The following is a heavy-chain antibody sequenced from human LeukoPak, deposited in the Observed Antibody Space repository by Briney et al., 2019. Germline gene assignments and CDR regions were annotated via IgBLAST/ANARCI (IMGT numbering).Heavy chain of an antibody. CDR3: ARLYDSSGYYWFDY. CDR2: IYYSGST. CDR1: GGSMSPYH. D-gene: IGHD3-22*01. V-gene: IGHV4-59*08. J-gene: IGHJ4*02. Sequence: SETLSLTCTVSGGSMSPYHWGWIRQPPGKGLEWTGYIYYSGSTNYNPSLKSRVTISVDTSKNQFSLKLSSVTAADTAVYYCARLYDSSGYYWFDYWGQGTLVTVSS.